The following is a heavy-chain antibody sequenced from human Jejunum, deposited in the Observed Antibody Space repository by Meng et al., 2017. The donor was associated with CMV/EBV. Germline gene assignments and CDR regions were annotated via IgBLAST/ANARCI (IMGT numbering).Heavy chain of an antibody. CDR1: GFIFINYE. CDR3: VRDTAMVPL. Sequence: SFVGSGFIFINYEMNWVRQAPGKGLEWISFISNRASAIQYADSVKGRFTISRDNAKNSLYLQMNSLRAEDTGMYYCVRDTAMVPLWGQGTQVTVSS. J-gene: IGHJ4*02. CDR2: ISNRASAI. D-gene: IGHD5-18*01. V-gene: IGHV3-48*03.